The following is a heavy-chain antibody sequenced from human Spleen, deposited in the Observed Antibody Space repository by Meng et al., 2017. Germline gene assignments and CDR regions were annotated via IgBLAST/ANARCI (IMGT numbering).Heavy chain of an antibody. CDR2: IDPKSGDT. V-gene: IGHV1-2*06. J-gene: IGHJ4*02. CDR3: VREEDISAAGKLFGDY. Sequence: ASVKVSCKPSGYNFPDYWLHWVRRAPGPGLEGMGRIDPKSGDTHYAQSFQGRVTMTGDTSISTAYMELNGLRSGDTAMYYCVREEDISAAGKLFGDYWGQGTLVTVSS. D-gene: IGHD6-13*01. CDR1: GYNFPDYW.